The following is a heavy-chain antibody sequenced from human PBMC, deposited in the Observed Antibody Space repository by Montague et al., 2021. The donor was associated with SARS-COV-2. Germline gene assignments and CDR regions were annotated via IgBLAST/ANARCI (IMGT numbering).Heavy chain of an antibody. CDR3: ARLIYSGACTWFDP. CDR2: IHYTGST. D-gene: IGHD5-18*01. J-gene: IGHJ5*02. CDR1: GGSISSGSYF. Sequence: SETLSLTCSVSGGSISSGSYFWGWIRQPPGQGLEHIGSIHYTGSTYSTSLKSRVTMSTDTSKNQFFLALSSVTAADTAVYYCARLIYSGACTWFDPWGRGTLVTVSS. V-gene: IGHV4-39*01.